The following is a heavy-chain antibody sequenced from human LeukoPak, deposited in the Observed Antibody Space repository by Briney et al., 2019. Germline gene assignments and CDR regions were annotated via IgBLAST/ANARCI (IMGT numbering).Heavy chain of an antibody. CDR1: GYTFTGYH. J-gene: IGHJ3*02. V-gene: IGHV1-2*06. D-gene: IGHD5-18*01. CDR3: AREYSYGHGAFDI. Sequence: RASVKASCKASGYTFTGYHMHWVRQAPGQGLEWMGRINPNIGGTNYAQKFQGRVTMTRDTSISTAYMELSRLRSDDTAVYYCAREYSYGHGAFDIWGQGTMVTVSS. CDR2: INPNIGGT.